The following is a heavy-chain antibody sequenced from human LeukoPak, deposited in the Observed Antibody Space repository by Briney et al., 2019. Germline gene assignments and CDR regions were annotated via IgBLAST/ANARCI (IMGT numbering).Heavy chain of an antibody. V-gene: IGHV4-34*01. CDR1: GGSFSGYY. J-gene: IGHJ5*02. CDR3: ARPWGYSSSWVGLFDP. D-gene: IGHD6-13*01. CDR2: IYYSGST. Sequence: SQTLSLTCAVYGGSFSGYYWSWIRQHPGKGLEWIGSIYYSGSTYYNPSLKSRVTISVDTSKNQFSLKLSSVTAADTAVYYCARPWGYSSSWVGLFDPWGQGTLVTVSS.